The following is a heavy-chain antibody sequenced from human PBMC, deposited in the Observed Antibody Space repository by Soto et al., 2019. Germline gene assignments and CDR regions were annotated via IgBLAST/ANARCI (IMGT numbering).Heavy chain of an antibody. V-gene: IGHV5-51*01. CDR3: ARTLHNSSGWFGWFDP. Sequence: EVQLVQSGAEVKKPGESLKISCKGSGYSFTSYWIGWVRQMPGKGLEWMGIIYPGDSDTRYSPSFQGQVTISADKSISTAYLQWSSLKASDTAMYYCARTLHNSSGWFGWFDPWGQGTLVTVSS. D-gene: IGHD6-19*01. CDR1: GYSFTSYW. CDR2: IYPGDSDT. J-gene: IGHJ5*02.